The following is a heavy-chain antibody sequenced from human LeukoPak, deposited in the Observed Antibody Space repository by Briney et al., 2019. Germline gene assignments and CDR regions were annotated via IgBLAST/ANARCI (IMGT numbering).Heavy chain of an antibody. D-gene: IGHD2-15*01. CDR3: ARFPQSLYCSGGSCYADY. CDR2: IYHSGST. J-gene: IGHJ4*02. Sequence: SETLSLTCTVSGYSISSGYYWGWIRQPPGKGLEWIGSIYHSGSTYYNPSLKSRVTISVDTSKNQFSLKLSSVTAADTAVYYCARFPQSLYCSGGSCYADYWGQGTLVTVSS. V-gene: IGHV4-38-2*02. CDR1: GYSISSGYY.